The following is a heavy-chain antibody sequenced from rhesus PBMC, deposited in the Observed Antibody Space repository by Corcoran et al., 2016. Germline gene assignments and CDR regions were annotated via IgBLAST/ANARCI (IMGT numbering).Heavy chain of an antibody. CDR1: GASFSNYW. J-gene: IGHJ4*01. Sequence: QVQLQESGPGLVKPSETLSLTCAVSGASFSNYWCSWIRQSRGKGLEWIGEINGDNGRTNFNPSLKSRVTMSKDASKSQISLRLSSVTPADTAVYYCGRLGQLANDYWGQGVLVTVSS. V-gene: IGHV4-80*01. CDR3: GRLGQLANDY. CDR2: INGDNGRT. D-gene: IGHD6-25*01.